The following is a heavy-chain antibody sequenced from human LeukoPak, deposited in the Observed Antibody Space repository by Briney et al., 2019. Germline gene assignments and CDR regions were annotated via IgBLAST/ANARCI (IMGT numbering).Heavy chain of an antibody. CDR2: FDPEDGET. D-gene: IGHD4-17*01. CDR1: GYTLTELS. CDR3: ATGGNDYGDYYFDY. Sequence: ASVKVSCKVSGYTLTELSMHWVRQAPGKGLEWMGGFDPEDGETIYAQKFQGRVTMTEDTSTDTAYMELSGLRSEDTAVYYCATGGNDYGDYYFDYWGQGTLVTVSS. V-gene: IGHV1-24*01. J-gene: IGHJ4*02.